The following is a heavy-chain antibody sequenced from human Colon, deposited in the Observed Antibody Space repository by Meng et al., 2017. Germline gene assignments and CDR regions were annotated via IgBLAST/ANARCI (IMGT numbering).Heavy chain of an antibody. D-gene: IGHD1-1*01. CDR2: VYHRGDT. CDR1: GDSISSDIW. Sequence: QVQLQESGPGLVKPSGTLSLPCTVSGDSISSDIWWSRVRQPPGKGLEWIGEVYHRGDTNYNPSLKSRVVISVDRSKNQFSLNLSSVTAADTAVYYCGRDQGRQLINHWGQGTLVTVSS. V-gene: IGHV4-4*02. CDR3: GRDQGRQLINH. J-gene: IGHJ4*02.